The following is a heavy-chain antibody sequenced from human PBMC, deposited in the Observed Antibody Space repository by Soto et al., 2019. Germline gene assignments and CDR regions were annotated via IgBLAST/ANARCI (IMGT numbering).Heavy chain of an antibody. CDR2: INNAGSIT. Sequence: EVQLVESGGGLVQPGGSLRLSCAASGFTFSSYWMHWVRQAPGKGLVWVSGINNAGSITNYADSVKGRFTISTHNAKNTLYLQMNCLRDEDTAGYYCAKFLLYLYGIDVWGPGTTGTVSS. CDR3: AKFLLYLYGIDV. CDR1: GFTFSSYW. D-gene: IGHD2-8*01. V-gene: IGHV3-74*01. J-gene: IGHJ6*02.